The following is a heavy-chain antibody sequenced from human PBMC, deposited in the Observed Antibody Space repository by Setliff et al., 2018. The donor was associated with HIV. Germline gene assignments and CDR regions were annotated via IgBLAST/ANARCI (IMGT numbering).Heavy chain of an antibody. D-gene: IGHD1-26*01. CDR2: INREETTE. Sequence: GGSLRLSCAASGFTFSTYSMNWVRQAPGKGLEWISYINREETTEWYADSVKGRFTISRDNAKNSLYLQMNSLRAEDTAVYYCAGDRVVGATLDPLDLWGQGTMVTVSS. V-gene: IGHV3-48*04. CDR3: AGDRVVGATLDPLDL. CDR1: GFTFSTYS. J-gene: IGHJ3*01.